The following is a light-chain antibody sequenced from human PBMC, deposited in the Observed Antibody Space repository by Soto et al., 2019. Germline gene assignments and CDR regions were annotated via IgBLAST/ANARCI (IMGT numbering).Light chain of an antibody. Sequence: QSALTQPRSVSGSPGQSVTISCTGTSSDVGGYNYVSWYQQHPGKAPKLMIYDVSKRPSGVPDRFSGSKSGNTASLTISGHQAEDEADYYCCSYAGSYTVFGGGTKVTVL. J-gene: IGLJ3*02. V-gene: IGLV2-11*01. CDR2: DVS. CDR1: SSDVGGYNY. CDR3: CSYAGSYTV.